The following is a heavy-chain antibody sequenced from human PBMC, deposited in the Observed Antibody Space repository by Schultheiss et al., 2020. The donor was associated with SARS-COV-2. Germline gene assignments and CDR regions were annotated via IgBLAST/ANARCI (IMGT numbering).Heavy chain of an antibody. J-gene: IGHJ6*03. CDR2: IYYSGST. Sequence: SETLSLTCTVSGGSISSYYWSWIRQPPGKGLEWIGYIYYSGSTYYNPSLKSRISISVDTSKNQFSLKLSSVTAADTAVYYWARDPYYYDNSGYYMDVWGKGTTVTVSS. CDR3: ARDPYYYDNSGYYMDV. CDR1: GGSISSYY. V-gene: IGHV4-59*08. D-gene: IGHD3-22*01.